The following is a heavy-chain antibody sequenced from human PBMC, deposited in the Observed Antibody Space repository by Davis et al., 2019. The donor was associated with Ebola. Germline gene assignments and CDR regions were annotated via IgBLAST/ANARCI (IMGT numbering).Heavy chain of an antibody. J-gene: IGHJ4*02. D-gene: IGHD3-22*01. V-gene: IGHV4-30-4*02. CDR1: GGSISSGDYY. CDR2: IYYSGST. Sequence: PSETLSLTCTVSGGSISSGDYYWSWIRQPPGKGLEWIGYIYYSGSTYYNPSLKSRVTISVDTSKNQFSLKLSSVTAADTAVYYCATRGDKTDSSGYYPFGYWGQGTLVTVSS. CDR3: ATRGDKTDSSGYYPFGY.